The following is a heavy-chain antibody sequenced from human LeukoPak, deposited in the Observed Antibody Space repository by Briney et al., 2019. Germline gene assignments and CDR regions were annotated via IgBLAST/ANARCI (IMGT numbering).Heavy chain of an antibody. J-gene: IGHJ3*02. D-gene: IGHD1-1*01. CDR2: IYTSANT. CDR1: GASISSYY. Sequence: KPSETLSLTCNVSGASISSYYWSWIRQPAGKGLEWIGRIYTSANTNYNPSFKSRAAISIDRSKNQFSLNLPSVTAADTAVYYCARDRIWNDAGHDPFDIWGQGAMVTVSS. V-gene: IGHV4-4*07. CDR3: ARDRIWNDAGHDPFDI.